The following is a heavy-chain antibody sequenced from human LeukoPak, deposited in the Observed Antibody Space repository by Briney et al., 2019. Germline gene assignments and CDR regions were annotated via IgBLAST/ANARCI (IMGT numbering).Heavy chain of an antibody. V-gene: IGHV4-59*08. CDR2: VFYTGAT. CDR1: GGSISAYY. CDR3: ARLTRHYFVF. J-gene: IGHJ4*02. Sequence: SETLSLTCTVSGGSISAYYWSWIRQPPGKGLEWIGDVFYTGATNCNPSLESRVTISVDTPKNQFSLNLTSVTAADAAVYYCARLTRHYFVFWGRGTLVAVSS.